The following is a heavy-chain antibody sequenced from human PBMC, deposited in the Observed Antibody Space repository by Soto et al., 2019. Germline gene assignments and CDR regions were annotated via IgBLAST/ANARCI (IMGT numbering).Heavy chain of an antibody. Sequence: QVTLKESGPVLVKPTETLTLTCTVSGFSLSNARMGVSWIRQPPGKALEWLAHIFSNDEKSYSTSLKSRLTISKDTSKSQVVLTMTNMDPVDTATYYCARIQVYCSSTSCYFQSGWYFDLWGRGTLVTVSS. J-gene: IGHJ2*01. CDR3: ARIQVYCSSTSCYFQSGWYFDL. D-gene: IGHD2-2*01. CDR2: IFSNDEK. CDR1: GFSLSNARMG. V-gene: IGHV2-26*01.